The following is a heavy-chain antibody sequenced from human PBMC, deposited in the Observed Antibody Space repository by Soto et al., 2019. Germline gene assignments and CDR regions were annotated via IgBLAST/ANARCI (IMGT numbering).Heavy chain of an antibody. Sequence: GASVKVSCKASGGTLSSYAISWVRQAPGQGLEWMGGIIPIFGTANYAQKFQGRVTITADESTSTAYMELSSLRSEDTAMYYCAGGVAMVRGLNYHYYGMDVWGQGTTVTVSS. CDR3: AGGVAMVRGLNYHYYGMDV. V-gene: IGHV1-69*13. D-gene: IGHD3-10*01. CDR1: GGTLSSYA. CDR2: IIPIFGTA. J-gene: IGHJ6*02.